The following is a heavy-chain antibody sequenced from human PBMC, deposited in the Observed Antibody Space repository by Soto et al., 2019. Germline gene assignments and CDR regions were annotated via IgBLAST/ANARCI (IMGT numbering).Heavy chain of an antibody. CDR1: GGSISSYY. V-gene: IGHV4-59*12. D-gene: IGHD6-19*01. CDR2: IYHSGST. J-gene: IGHJ4*02. CDR3: ARAGGLGAVAVDY. Sequence: PSETLSLTCTVSGGSISSYYWSWIRQPPGKGLEWIGYIYHSGSTYYNPSLKSRVTISVDRSKNQFSLKLSSVTAADTAVYYCARAGGLGAVAVDYWGQGTLVTV.